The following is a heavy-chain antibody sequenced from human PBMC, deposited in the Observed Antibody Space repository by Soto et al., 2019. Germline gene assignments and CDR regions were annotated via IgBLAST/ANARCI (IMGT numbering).Heavy chain of an antibody. Sequence: QVQLVESGGCVVQPGRSLRLSCAASGFTFSSYGMHWVRQAPGKGLEWVAVISYDGNDKYYADSVKGRFTISRDNSKNTLYLQMNSLRAEDTAVYYCAKDEDIAAAAYYFDYWGQGTLVTVSS. CDR1: GFTFSSYG. CDR3: AKDEDIAAAAYYFDY. V-gene: IGHV3-30*18. D-gene: IGHD6-13*01. CDR2: ISYDGNDK. J-gene: IGHJ4*02.